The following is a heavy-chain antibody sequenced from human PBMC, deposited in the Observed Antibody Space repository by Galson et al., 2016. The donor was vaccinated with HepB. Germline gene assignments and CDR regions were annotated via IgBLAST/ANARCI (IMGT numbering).Heavy chain of an antibody. CDR1: GFTFGDYA. V-gene: IGHV3-49*04. CDR3: IRVPSPRDYYYGMDV. CDR2: IRSKVYGVTT. J-gene: IGHJ6*02. Sequence: SLRLSCAASGFTFGDYAMSWVRQAPGKGLEWVGFIRSKVYGVTTEHAASVKGRFTISRDDSKSIAYLQMNSLKTEDTAVYYCIRVPSPRDYYYGMDVWGQGATVTVSS.